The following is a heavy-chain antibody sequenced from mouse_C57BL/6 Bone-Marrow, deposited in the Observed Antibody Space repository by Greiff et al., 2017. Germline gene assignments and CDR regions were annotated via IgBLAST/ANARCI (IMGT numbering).Heavy chain of an antibody. D-gene: IGHD1-1*01. CDR1: GYTFTDYY. J-gene: IGHJ2*01. CDR3: ARYPFITTVVSYYFDY. CDR2: IFPGSGST. V-gene: IGHV1-75*01. Sequence: LQESGPELVKPGASVKISCKASGYTFTDYYINWVKQRPGQGLEWIGWIFPGSGSTYYNEKFKGKATLTVDKSSSTAYMLLSSLTSEDSAVYFCARYPFITTVVSYYFDYWGQGTTLTVYS.